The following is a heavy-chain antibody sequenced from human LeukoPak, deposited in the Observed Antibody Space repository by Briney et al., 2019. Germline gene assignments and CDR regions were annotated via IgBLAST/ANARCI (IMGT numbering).Heavy chain of an antibody. CDR2: ISGSGGST. J-gene: IGHJ3*02. CDR3: ARGRAVDI. D-gene: IGHD3-16*01. Sequence: QAGGSLRLSCAASGFTFSSYGMSWVRRAPGKVLEWVSAISGSGGSTYYADSVKGRFTISRDNAKNSVYLQMNSLRAEDTAMYYCARGRAVDIWGRGTLVIVSS. CDR1: GFTFSSYG. V-gene: IGHV3-23*01.